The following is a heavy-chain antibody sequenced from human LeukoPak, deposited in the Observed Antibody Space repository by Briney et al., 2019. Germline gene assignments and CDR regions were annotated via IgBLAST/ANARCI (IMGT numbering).Heavy chain of an antibody. CDR1: GFTFNSYA. CDR2: ISYDGSNK. V-gene: IGHV3-30*04. Sequence: SGGSLRLSCAASGFTFNSYAMHWVRQAPGKGLEWVAVISYDGSNKYYADSVKGRFTISRDNSKNTLYLQMNSLRAEDTAVYYCARVWGGAITHHNNWFDPWGQGTLVTVSS. CDR3: ARVWGGAITHHNNWFDP. D-gene: IGHD4/OR15-4a*01. J-gene: IGHJ5*02.